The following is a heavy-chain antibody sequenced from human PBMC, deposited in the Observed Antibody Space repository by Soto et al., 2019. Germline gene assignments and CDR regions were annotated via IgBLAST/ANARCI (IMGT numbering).Heavy chain of an antibody. J-gene: IGHJ4*02. V-gene: IGHV3-23*01. CDR2: ISATSDAT. CDR1: GFTFSRYA. Sequence: EVQLLESGGGVVQPGGSLRLSCAVSGFTFSRYAMRWVRQAPGKGLECVSAISATSDATYYADSVKGRFTISRDNSKNMLYLQLNGLRAEDTAVYYCAKASSLLYFDYWGQGTLVTVSS. CDR3: AKASSLLYFDY.